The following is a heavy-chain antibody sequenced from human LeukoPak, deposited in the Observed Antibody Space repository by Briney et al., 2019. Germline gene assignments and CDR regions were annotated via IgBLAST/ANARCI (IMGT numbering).Heavy chain of an antibody. CDR3: ARGDYYGSGSPGGFDP. CDR1: GGSFSGYY. V-gene: IGHV4-34*01. CDR2: INHSGST. D-gene: IGHD3-10*01. J-gene: IGHJ5*02. Sequence: SETLSLTCAVYGGSFSGYYWSWIRQPPGKGLEWIGEINHSGSTNYNPSLKSRVTISVDTSKNQFSLKLSSVTAADTAVYYRARGDYYGSGSPGGFDPWGQGTLVTVSS.